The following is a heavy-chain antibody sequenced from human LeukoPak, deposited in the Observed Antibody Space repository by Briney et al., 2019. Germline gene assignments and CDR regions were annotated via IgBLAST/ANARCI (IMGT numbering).Heavy chain of an antibody. CDR3: AREGHNLAYNWFDP. V-gene: IGHV3-48*04. CDR2: ISSSSSTI. CDR1: GFTFSSYS. Sequence: GGSLRLSCAASGFTFSSYSMNWVRQAPGKGLEWVSYISSSSSTIYYADSVKGRFTISRDNAKNSLYLQMNSLRAEDTAVYYCAREGHNLAYNWFDPWGQGTLVTVSS. D-gene: IGHD1-1*01. J-gene: IGHJ5*02.